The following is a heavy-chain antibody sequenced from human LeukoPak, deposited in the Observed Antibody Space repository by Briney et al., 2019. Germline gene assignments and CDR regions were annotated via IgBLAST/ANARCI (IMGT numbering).Heavy chain of an antibody. V-gene: IGHV3-30*04. Sequence: GGSLRLSCAASGFTFSSYAMHWVRQAPGKGLEWEAVISYDGSNKYYADSVKGRFTISRDNSKNTLYLQMNSLRAEDTAVYYCARDRDAFDIWGQGTMVTVSS. CDR3: ARDRDAFDI. J-gene: IGHJ3*02. CDR2: ISYDGSNK. CDR1: GFTFSSYA.